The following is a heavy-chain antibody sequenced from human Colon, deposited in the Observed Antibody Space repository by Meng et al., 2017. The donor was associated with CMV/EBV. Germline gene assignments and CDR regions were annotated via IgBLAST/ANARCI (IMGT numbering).Heavy chain of an antibody. D-gene: IGHD3-16*01. Sequence: ASGFTFSSCAMTWVRQGPGKGLERVSAISGGGDSTYYADSVRGRFTISRDNSKNTLYLQMNSLRAEDTAVYYCAKNLGIGGRTPFDYWGRGTLVTVSS. CDR1: GFTFSSCA. CDR3: AKNLGIGGRTPFDY. CDR2: ISGGGDST. J-gene: IGHJ4*02. V-gene: IGHV3-23*01.